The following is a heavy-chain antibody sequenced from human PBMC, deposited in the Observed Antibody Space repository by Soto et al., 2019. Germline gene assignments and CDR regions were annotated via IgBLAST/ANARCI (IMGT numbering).Heavy chain of an antibody. D-gene: IGHD4-17*01. CDR3: ARGTDYGDFYFDY. CDR2: ISPYNGNT. CDR1: GYTFTNFG. J-gene: IGHJ4*02. Sequence: ASVKVSCKASGYTFTNFGINWVRQAPGLGLEWVGWISPYNGNTQTVEKLQGRVTMTTDTSTSTAYMELRSLRSDDTAVYYCARGTDYGDFYFDYWGQGTLVTVSS. V-gene: IGHV1-18*01.